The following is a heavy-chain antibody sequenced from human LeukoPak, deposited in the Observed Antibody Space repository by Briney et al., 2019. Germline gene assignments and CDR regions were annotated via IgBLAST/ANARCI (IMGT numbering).Heavy chain of an antibody. CDR2: IGGSGGST. CDR3: AKSLGYCSSISCYGIDY. J-gene: IGHJ4*02. V-gene: IGHV3-23*01. Sequence: QSGGSLRLSCAASGFTFSSYGMSWVRQAPGKGLEWVSAIGGSGGSTNYADSVKGRFTISRDNSKNTLYLQMNSLRAEDTAVYYCAKSLGYCSSISCYGIDYWGQGTLVTVSS. CDR1: GFTFSSYG. D-gene: IGHD2-2*01.